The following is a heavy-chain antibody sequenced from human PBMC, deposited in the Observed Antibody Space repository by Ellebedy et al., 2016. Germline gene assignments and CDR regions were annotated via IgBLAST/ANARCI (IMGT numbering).Heavy chain of an antibody. CDR2: ISGSGSST. V-gene: IGHV3-23*01. CDR3: AKGPGIQLWFFVQIDY. J-gene: IGHJ4*02. Sequence: GGSLRLSXAASGFPFSSYAMSWVRQAPGKGLEWVSSISGSGSSTYYADFVKGRFTISRDNSKNTLYLQMNSLRAEDTAVYYCAKGPGIQLWFFVQIDYWGQGTLVTVSS. D-gene: IGHD5-18*01. CDR1: GFPFSSYA.